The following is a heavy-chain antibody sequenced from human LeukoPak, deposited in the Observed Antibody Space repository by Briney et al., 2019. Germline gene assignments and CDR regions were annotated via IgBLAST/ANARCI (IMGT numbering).Heavy chain of an antibody. D-gene: IGHD2-21*02. CDR1: GFTFSSYW. CDR3: ARDGDCGGDNCPPPLGY. V-gene: IGHV3-7*01. J-gene: IGHJ4*02. CDR2: IKQDGSDK. Sequence: GGSLRPSCAASGFTFSSYWMSWVRQAPGKGLEWVANIKQDGSDKYYAESVKGRFTISRDNAKKSLFLQMNSLRAEDTAIYYCARDGDCGGDNCPPPLGYWGQGTLVTVSS.